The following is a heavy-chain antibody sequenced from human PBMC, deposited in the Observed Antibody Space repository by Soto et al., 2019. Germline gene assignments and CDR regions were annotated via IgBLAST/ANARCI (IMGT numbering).Heavy chain of an antibody. CDR1: GFTFSSYA. V-gene: IGHV3-30-3*01. CDR3: ARVRDSSGDYYYGMDV. Sequence: GSLRLSCAASGFTFSSYAMHWVRQAPGKGLEWVAVISYDGSNKYYADSVKGRFTISRDNSKNTLYLQMNSLRAEDTAVYYCARVRDSSGDYYYGMDVWGQGTTVTVSS. J-gene: IGHJ6*02. CDR2: ISYDGSNK. D-gene: IGHD3-22*01.